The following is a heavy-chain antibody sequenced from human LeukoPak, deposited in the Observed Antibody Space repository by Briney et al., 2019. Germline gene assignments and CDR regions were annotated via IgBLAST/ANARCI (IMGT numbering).Heavy chain of an antibody. D-gene: IGHD5-12*01. CDR3: ARALRGYSGYDD. Sequence: ASVKVSCMASGYTFTGYYMHWVRQAPGQGLEWMGWINPNSGGTNYAQKFQGRVTMTRDTSISTAYMELSRLRSDDTAVYYCARALRGYSGYDDWGQGTLVTVSS. J-gene: IGHJ4*02. CDR2: INPNSGGT. CDR1: GYTFTGYY. V-gene: IGHV1-2*02.